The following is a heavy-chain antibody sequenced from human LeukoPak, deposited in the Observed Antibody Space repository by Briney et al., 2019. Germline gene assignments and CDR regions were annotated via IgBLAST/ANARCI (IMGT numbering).Heavy chain of an antibody. Sequence: PGGSLRLSCAASGFTVSSNYMNWVRQAPGKGLEWVSVIYSGGSTYYADSVKGRFTISRDNAKNSLYLQMNSLRAEDTAVYYCARDNDSSGLTNFDYWGQGTLVTVSS. J-gene: IGHJ4*02. D-gene: IGHD3-22*01. CDR3: ARDNDSSGLTNFDY. CDR1: GFTVSSNY. V-gene: IGHV3-53*01. CDR2: IYSGGST.